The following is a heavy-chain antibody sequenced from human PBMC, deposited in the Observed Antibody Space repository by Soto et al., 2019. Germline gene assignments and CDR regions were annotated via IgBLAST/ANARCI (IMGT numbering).Heavy chain of an antibody. J-gene: IGHJ5*02. Sequence: PGGSLRLSCAASGFTFRSFTMNWVRQAPGKGLEWVSTISSNSAYIYYTDALRGRFTISRDNAKNSLHLQMNSLRAEDTAVYYCTRVMRIVVVPAAKRGHWFDPWGQGTLVTVSS. CDR3: TRVMRIVVVPAAKRGHWFDP. CDR2: ISSNSAYI. CDR1: GFTFRSFT. V-gene: IGHV3-21*01. D-gene: IGHD2-2*01.